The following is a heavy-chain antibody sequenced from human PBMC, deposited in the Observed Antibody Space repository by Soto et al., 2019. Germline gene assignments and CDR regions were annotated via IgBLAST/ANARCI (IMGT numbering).Heavy chain of an antibody. J-gene: IGHJ6*02. CDR1: GYTFSNYP. Sequence: QVPFLQSGPEVKQPGASVKVSCKAFGYTFSNYPIHWVRQAPGQSLEWLGWINPDKGNTKYSQTFQGRVTITRDTSAKTAYVELSSLISEDTAVYYCARDSGIVALYALDVWGQGTTVTVSS. D-gene: IGHD2-15*01. CDR3: ARDSGIVALYALDV. CDR2: INPDKGNT. V-gene: IGHV1-3*01.